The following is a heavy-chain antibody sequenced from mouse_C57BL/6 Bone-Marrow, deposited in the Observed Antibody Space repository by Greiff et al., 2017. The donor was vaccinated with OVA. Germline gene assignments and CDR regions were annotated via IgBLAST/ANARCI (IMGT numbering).Heavy chain of an antibody. CDR1: GFTFSDYG. Sequence: EVQRVESGGGLVQPGGSLKLSCAASGFTFSDYGMAWVRQAPRKGPEWVAFISNLAYSIYYADTVTGRFTISRENAKNTLYLEMSSLRSEDTAMYYCARRYGSSYYWYFDVWGTGTTVTVSS. CDR3: ARRYGSSYYWYFDV. J-gene: IGHJ1*03. V-gene: IGHV5-15*01. D-gene: IGHD1-1*01. CDR2: ISNLAYSI.